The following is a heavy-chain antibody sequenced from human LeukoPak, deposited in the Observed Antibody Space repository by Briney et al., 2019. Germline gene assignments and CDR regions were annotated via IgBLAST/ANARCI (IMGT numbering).Heavy chain of an antibody. J-gene: IGHJ4*02. D-gene: IGHD6-6*01. CDR3: AKEGCKKSSPSGVGYNYY. CDR2: ISGSGGST. CDR1: GFTFSSYA. V-gene: IGHV3-23*01. Sequence: PGGSLRLSCAASGFTFSSYAMSWVRQAPGKGLEWVSAISGSGGSTYYADPVKGRFTISRDNSKNTLYLQMNSLRAEDTAVYYCAKEGCKKSSPSGVGYNYYWGQGTLVTVSS.